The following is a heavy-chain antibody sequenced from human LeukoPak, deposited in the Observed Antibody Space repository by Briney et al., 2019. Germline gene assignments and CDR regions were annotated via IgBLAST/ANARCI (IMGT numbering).Heavy chain of an antibody. Sequence: GGFLRLACAASRFTFSNYGMNWVRQAPGKRLEWVSSISSSSGYIYYADSVEGRFTISRDNAKNSLYLQMNSLRAEDTAVYYCAAGNGCSSTSCYITNWFDPWGQGTLVTVSS. D-gene: IGHD2-2*02. CDR2: ISSSSGYI. V-gene: IGHV3-21*01. J-gene: IGHJ5*02. CDR1: RFTFSNYG. CDR3: AAGNGCSSTSCYITNWFDP.